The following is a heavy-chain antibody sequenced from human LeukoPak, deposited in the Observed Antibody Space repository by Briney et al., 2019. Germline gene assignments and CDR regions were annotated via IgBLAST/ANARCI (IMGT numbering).Heavy chain of an antibody. CDR3: ARQFRGGPYYYYGMDV. CDR1: GYSFTSYW. Sequence: GESLKISCKGSGYSFTSYWIGWVRQMPGKGLEWMGIIYPGDSDTRYSPSFQGQVTISADKSISTAYLQWSSLKAPDTAMYYCARQFRGGPYYYYGMDVWGQGTTVTVSS. CDR2: IYPGDSDT. D-gene: IGHD2-15*01. V-gene: IGHV5-51*01. J-gene: IGHJ6*02.